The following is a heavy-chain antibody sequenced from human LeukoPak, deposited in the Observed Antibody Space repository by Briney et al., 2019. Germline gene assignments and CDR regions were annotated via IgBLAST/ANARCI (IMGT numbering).Heavy chain of an antibody. CDR2: ISGSGSSGST. V-gene: IGHV3-23*01. CDR3: AKSLGGDYYYYGMDV. CDR1: GFTFSNYA. D-gene: IGHD4-17*01. Sequence: GGSLRLSCAASGFTFSNYAMTWVRQAPGQGLEWVSGISGSGSSGSTYYADSVKGRFTMSRDNSKKTLYLQMDSLRAEDTAVYYCAKSLGGDYYYYGMDVWGQGTTVTVSS. J-gene: IGHJ6*02.